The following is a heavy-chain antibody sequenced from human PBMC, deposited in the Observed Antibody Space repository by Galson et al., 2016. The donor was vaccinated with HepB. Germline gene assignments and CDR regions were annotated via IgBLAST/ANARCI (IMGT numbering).Heavy chain of an antibody. J-gene: IGHJ6*02. V-gene: IGHV3-11*01. Sequence: SLRLSCAASGFSFSDSYMNWIRQAPGKGLEWVSYIRSSGSTIYYADSVKGRFTISRDNARNSLYLQMNSLRAEDTAVYFCARGHQLLWNGLDVWGQGTTVTVSS. CDR2: IRSSGSTI. D-gene: IGHD3-10*01. CDR1: GFSFSDSY. CDR3: ARGHQLLWNGLDV.